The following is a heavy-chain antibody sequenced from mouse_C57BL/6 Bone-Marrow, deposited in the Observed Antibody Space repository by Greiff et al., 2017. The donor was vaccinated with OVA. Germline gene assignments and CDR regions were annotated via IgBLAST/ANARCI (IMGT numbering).Heavy chain of an antibody. D-gene: IGHD1-1*01. CDR1: GYTFTSYG. CDR2: IYPRSGNT. CDR3: ARGGYGSSYVGYFDV. J-gene: IGHJ1*03. Sequence: LQESGAELARPGASVKLSCKASGYTFTSYGISWVKQRTGQGLEWIGEIYPRSGNTYYNEKFKGKATLTADKSSSTAYLELRSLTSEDSAVYFCARGGYGSSYVGYFDVWGTGTTVTVSS. V-gene: IGHV1-81*01.